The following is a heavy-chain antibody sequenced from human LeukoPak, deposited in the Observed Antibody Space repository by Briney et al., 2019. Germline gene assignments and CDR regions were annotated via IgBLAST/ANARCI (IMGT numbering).Heavy chain of an antibody. Sequence: NPGGSLRLSCTASGFTFGDYPMSWFRQAPGQGLEWVGLIRSKAYGGTTEHGASVKGRFTISRDDSKSIAYLQMNSLKTEDTAVYYCTRDTVPFYWGQGTLVTVSS. CDR2: IRSKAYGGTT. D-gene: IGHD4-11*01. CDR3: TRDTVPFY. CDR1: GFTFGDYP. V-gene: IGHV3-49*05. J-gene: IGHJ4*02.